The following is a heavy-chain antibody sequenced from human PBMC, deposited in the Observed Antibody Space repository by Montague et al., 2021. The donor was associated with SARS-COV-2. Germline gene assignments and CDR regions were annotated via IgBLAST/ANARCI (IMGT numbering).Heavy chain of an antibody. J-gene: IGHJ4*02. CDR1: GLSFSDYD. CDR3: AADPEVQKHRLAHFDY. CDR2: ISATGSYI. Sequence: SLNLSWAASGLSFSDYDMNWVRQAPGKGLEWVSSISATGSYIYYGDSVKGRFAISRDNAKKSLYLQMDSLRAEDTAVYYCAADPEVQKHRLAHFDYWGQGTLVTVSS. D-gene: IGHD6-25*01. V-gene: IGHV3-21*01.